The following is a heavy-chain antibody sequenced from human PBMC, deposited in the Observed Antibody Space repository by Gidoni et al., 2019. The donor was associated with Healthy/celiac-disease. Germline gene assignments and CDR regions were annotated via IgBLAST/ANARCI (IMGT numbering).Heavy chain of an antibody. CDR3: ARSGCSSTSCYLPTDY. CDR1: GGSISSGGYY. V-gene: IGHV4-31*03. Sequence: QVQLQESGPGLVKPPQTLSLTCTVSGGSISSGGYYWSWIRQHPGKGLEWIGYIYYSGSTYYNPSLKSRVTISVDTSKNQFSLKLSSVTAADTAVYYCARSGCSSTSCYLPTDYWGQGTLVTVSS. D-gene: IGHD2-2*01. J-gene: IGHJ4*02. CDR2: IYYSGST.